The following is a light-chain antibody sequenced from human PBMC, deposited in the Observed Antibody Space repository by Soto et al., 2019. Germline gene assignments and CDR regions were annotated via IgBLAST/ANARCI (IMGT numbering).Light chain of an antibody. V-gene: IGKV1-9*01. CDR1: QGISSY. CDR3: QQLRMYPST. J-gene: IGKJ4*01. CDR2: AAS. Sequence: DIQLTQSPSFLSSSVGDRGTLRCRASQGISSYLAWYQQKPGKAPKLLIYAASTLQSGVPSRFSGSGSGTDFALTITSLQAEDFATYYCQQLRMYPSTFGGGTKVDIK.